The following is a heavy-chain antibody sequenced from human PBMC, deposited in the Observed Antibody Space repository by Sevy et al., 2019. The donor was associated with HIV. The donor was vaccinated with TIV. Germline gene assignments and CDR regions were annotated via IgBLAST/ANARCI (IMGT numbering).Heavy chain of an antibody. CDR1: GFSLSSNW. Sequence: GGSLRLSCAASGFSLSSNWMSWVRQAPGKGLEWLANIKQDGSEKFYVDSVKGRFTISRDNAMNSLFLDMHSLRVEDTAIYFCARDSDRSRYFADWGQGTLVTVSS. CDR2: IKQDGSEK. CDR3: ARDSDRSRYFAD. J-gene: IGHJ4*02. D-gene: IGHD6-13*01. V-gene: IGHV3-7*03.